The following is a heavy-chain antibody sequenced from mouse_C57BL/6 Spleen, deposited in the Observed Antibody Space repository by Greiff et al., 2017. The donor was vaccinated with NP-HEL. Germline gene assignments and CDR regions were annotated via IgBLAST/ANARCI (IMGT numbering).Heavy chain of an antibody. D-gene: IGHD2-3*01. CDR1: GYTFTNYW. J-gene: IGHJ4*01. CDR3: ARLGDGYPHYYAMGY. V-gene: IGHV1-63*01. Sequence: QVQLQQSGAELVRPGTSVKMSCKASGYTFTNYWIGWAKQRPGHGLEWIGDIYPGGGYTNYNEKFKGKATLTADKSSSTAYIQFSSLTSEDSAIYYGARLGDGYPHYYAMGYWGHVTSVTVSS. CDR2: IYPGGGYT.